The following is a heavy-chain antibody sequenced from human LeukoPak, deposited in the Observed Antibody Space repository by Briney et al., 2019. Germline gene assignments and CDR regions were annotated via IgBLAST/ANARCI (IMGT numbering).Heavy chain of an antibody. CDR2: INPNSGGT. CDR3: ARVNYDFWSGYYNS. CDR1: GYTFTGYY. D-gene: IGHD3-3*01. V-gene: IGHV1-2*02. J-gene: IGHJ4*02. Sequence: ASVKVSCKASGYTFTGYYMHWVRQAPGQGLEWMGWINPNSGGTNYAQKFQGKVTITRDTSISTAYMELSRLRSDDTAVYYCARVNYDFWSGYYNSWGQGTLVTVSS.